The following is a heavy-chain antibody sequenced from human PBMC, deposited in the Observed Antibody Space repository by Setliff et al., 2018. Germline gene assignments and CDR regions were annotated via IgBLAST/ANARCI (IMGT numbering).Heavy chain of an antibody. V-gene: IGHV1-18*01. CDR1: GYSFSDSV. CDR3: ARINFYVSSGFYYASDY. Sequence: ASVKVSCKTSGYSFSDSVVSWVRQAPGQGLEWVGWISAYSGNAYYAQRLQDRVTLTTDTSTTTAYLELRSLRPDDTAVYYCARINFYVSSGFYYASDYWGQGTLVTVPQ. J-gene: IGHJ4*02. CDR2: ISAYSGNA. D-gene: IGHD3-22*01.